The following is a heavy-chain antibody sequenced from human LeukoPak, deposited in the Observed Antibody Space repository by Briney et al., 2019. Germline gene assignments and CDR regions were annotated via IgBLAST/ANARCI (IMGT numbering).Heavy chain of an antibody. J-gene: IGHJ4*02. CDR2: ISYDGSNK. V-gene: IGHV3-30*18. CDR3: AKISSFRTGASGSYHY. Sequence: GGSLRLSCAASGFTFSSYGMHWVRQAPGKGLEWVAVISYDGSNKYYADSVKGRFTISRDNSKNTLYLQMNSLRAEDTAVHYCAKISSFRTGASGSYHYWGQGTLVTVSS. CDR1: GFTFSSYG. D-gene: IGHD1-26*01.